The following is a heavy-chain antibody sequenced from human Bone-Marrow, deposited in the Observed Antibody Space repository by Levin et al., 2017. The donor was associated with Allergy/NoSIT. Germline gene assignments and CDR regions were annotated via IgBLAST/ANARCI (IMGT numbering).Heavy chain of an antibody. CDR2: IKEDGSEV. V-gene: IGHV3-7*02. CDR1: GFTFSRCW. J-gene: IGHJ3*02. Sequence: LTGGSLRLSCAASGFTFSRCWMNWVRQAPGRGLEWVANIKEDGSEVYYVDSVRGRFTISRDNAKNTVDLQMNSLRAEDAAVYYCVTTGLFYIGGALLDAFDIWGQGTTVTVSS. D-gene: IGHD6-25*01. CDR3: VTTGLFYIGGALLDAFDI.